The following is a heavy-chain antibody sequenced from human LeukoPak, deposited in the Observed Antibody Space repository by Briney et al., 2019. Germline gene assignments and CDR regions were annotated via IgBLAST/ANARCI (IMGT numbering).Heavy chain of an antibody. D-gene: IGHD3-16*02. Sequence: ASVKVSCKASGYTFTSYGISWVRQAPGKGLEWMGWISAYNGNTNYAQKLQGRVTMTTDTSTSTAYMELRSLRSDDTAVYYCARDTDDYVWGSYRGFDYWGQGTLVTVSS. V-gene: IGHV1-18*04. CDR3: ARDTDDYVWGSYRGFDY. CDR1: GYTFTSYG. CDR2: ISAYNGNT. J-gene: IGHJ4*02.